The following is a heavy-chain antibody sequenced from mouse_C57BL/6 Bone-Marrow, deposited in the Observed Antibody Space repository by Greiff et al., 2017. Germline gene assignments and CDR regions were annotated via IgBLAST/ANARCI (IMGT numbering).Heavy chain of an antibody. V-gene: IGHV5-4*03. Sequence: EVMLVESGGGLVKPGGSLKLSCAASGFTFSSYAMSWVRQTPEKRLEWVATISDGGSYTYYPDNVKGRFTISRDNAKNNLYLQMSHLKSEDTAMYYCARKYGSSYRYFDVWGTGTTVTVSS. D-gene: IGHD1-1*01. CDR1: GFTFSSYA. CDR2: ISDGGSYT. J-gene: IGHJ1*03. CDR3: ARKYGSSYRYFDV.